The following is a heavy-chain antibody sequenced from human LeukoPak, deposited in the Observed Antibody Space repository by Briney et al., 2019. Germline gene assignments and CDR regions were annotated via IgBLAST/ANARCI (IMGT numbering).Heavy chain of an antibody. J-gene: IGHJ4*02. D-gene: IGHD2-2*01. CDR3: ARAWDCSSTTCYVYFDY. Sequence: ASVKVSCKASGYTFTGSGISWVRQAPGQGLEWMGWISAYNGDTKYAQNLQGRVTMTTDTSTNTAYMELRSLTSDDTAVYYCARAWDCSSTTCYVYFDYWGQGSLVTVSS. V-gene: IGHV1-18*01. CDR2: ISAYNGDT. CDR1: GYTFTGSG.